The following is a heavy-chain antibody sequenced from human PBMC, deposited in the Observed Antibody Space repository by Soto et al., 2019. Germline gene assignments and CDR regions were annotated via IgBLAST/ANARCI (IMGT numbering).Heavy chain of an antibody. V-gene: IGHV3-74*01. D-gene: IGHD3-16*01. CDR3: AFSGSYGVF. CDR1: GFTFSSYW. CDR2: VNRDGSDT. J-gene: IGHJ4*02. Sequence: EVQLVESGGGLVQPGGSLRLSCAASGFTFSSYWMYWVRQAPGKGLVWVSRVNRDGSDTTYADSVRGRFTISRDNFKNTLYLQMNSLRAEDTAVYYCAFSGSYGVFWGQGALVTVSS.